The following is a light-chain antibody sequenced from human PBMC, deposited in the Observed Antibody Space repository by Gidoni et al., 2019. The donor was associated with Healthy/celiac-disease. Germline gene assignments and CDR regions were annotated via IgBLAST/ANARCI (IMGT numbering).Light chain of an antibody. CDR3: QQCDSTPQT. Sequence: DISMTHSPSSLSPSVGDRVTITCRASQSISTYLNWYQQKPGKAPKLLIYAASSLQRGVPSRFSGSGSGTDFTLTISSLQPEDIATYYCQQCDSTPQTFGQGTKVEIK. CDR2: AAS. J-gene: IGKJ1*01. CDR1: QSISTY. V-gene: IGKV1-39*01.